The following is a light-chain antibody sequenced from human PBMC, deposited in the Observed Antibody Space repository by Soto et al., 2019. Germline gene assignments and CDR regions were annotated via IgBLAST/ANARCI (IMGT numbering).Light chain of an antibody. CDR3: GAWDISLSGGV. V-gene: IGLV1-51*02. CDR2: EDN. CDR1: SPNIGFDF. J-gene: IGLJ3*02. Sequence: QSVLTQPPSVSAAPGQEFTISCSGSSPNIGFDFVSWYQHRPGTAPKLLIYEDNKRPSWIPDRFSGAKAGTLATLVITGLQTGDEADYYCGAWDISLSGGVFGGGTKVTVL.